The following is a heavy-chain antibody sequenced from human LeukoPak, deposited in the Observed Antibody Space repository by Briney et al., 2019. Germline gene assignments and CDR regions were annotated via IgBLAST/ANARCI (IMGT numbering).Heavy chain of an antibody. CDR3: ARDLDTAGNVFYYYYGMDV. D-gene: IGHD5-18*01. CDR1: GYTFTSYG. Sequence: ASVKVSCKASGYTFTSYGISWVRQAPGQGLEWMGWISANNGNTNYAQKLQGRVTMTTDTSTSTAYMELRSLRSDDTAVYYCARDLDTAGNVFYYYYGMDVWGQGTTVTVSS. J-gene: IGHJ6*02. V-gene: IGHV1-18*01. CDR2: ISANNGNT.